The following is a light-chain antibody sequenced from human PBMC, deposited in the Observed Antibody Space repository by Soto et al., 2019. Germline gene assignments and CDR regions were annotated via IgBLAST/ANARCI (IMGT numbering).Light chain of an antibody. CDR1: SSDVGGYIY. CDR3: VSYTTSASYV. V-gene: IGLV2-14*03. CDR2: DVN. Sequence: QSALTQPASVSGSPGQSITNSCTGTSSDVGGYIYVSWYQQHPGKAPKLMIYDVNNRPSGVSNRFSGSKSGNTASLTISGLQTEDEADYYCVSYTTSASYVFGSGTKLTVL. J-gene: IGLJ1*01.